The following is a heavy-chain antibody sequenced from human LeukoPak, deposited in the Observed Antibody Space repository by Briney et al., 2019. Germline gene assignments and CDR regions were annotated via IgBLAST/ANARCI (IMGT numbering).Heavy chain of an antibody. CDR1: GFTFSSYS. J-gene: IGHJ4*02. CDR3: ARVQGTIFGVVNLDY. D-gene: IGHD3-3*01. Sequence: GGSLRFSXAASGFTFSSYSMNWVRQAPGKGLEWVSYISSSSSTIYYADSVKGRFTISRDNAKNSLYLQMNSLRAEDTAVYYCARVQGTIFGVVNLDYWGQGTLVTVSS. V-gene: IGHV3-48*01. CDR2: ISSSSSTI.